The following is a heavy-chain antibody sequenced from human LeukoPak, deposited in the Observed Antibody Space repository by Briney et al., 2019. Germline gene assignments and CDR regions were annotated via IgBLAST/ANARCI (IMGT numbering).Heavy chain of an antibody. CDR3: ARDVTGDRYNWFDP. CDR2: VSAYNGNT. D-gene: IGHD3-16*01. CDR1: GYTFTSYG. V-gene: IGHV1-18*01. Sequence: ASVKVSYKASGYTFTSYGISWVRQAPGQGLEWMGWVSAYNGNTNYAQKLQGRVTMTTDTSTSTAYMELRSLRSDDTAVYYCARDVTGDRYNWFDPWGQGTLVTVSS. J-gene: IGHJ5*02.